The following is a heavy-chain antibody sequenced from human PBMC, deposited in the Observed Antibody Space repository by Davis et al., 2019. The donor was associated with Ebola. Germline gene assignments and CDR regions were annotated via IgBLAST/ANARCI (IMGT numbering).Heavy chain of an antibody. CDR3: AKYIVGTTRSFDY. Sequence: CQAPGFTLRDYVMNRVRQAPGKGLEWVSTISVSSDTNVYADSVKGRFTITRDNSKDTLYLQMNILRDGDTAIYYCAKYIVGTTRSFDYWGQGTLVTVSS. CDR1: GFTLRDYV. J-gene: IGHJ4*02. V-gene: IGHV3-23*01. CDR2: ISVSSDTN. D-gene: IGHD1-26*01.